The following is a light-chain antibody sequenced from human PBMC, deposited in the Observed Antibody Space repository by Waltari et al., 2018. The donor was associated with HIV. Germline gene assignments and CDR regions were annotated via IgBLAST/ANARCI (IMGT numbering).Light chain of an antibody. Sequence: QSVLTQPASASGSPGQSLTISCTGTSSDVGNYNLVSWYQQHPGKAPKLIIYEVTKRPSGVSNRFSGSKSGNTASLTISGLQAEDEADYYCCSYVGSNVWVFGGGTKLTVL. V-gene: IGLV2-23*02. J-gene: IGLJ3*02. CDR1: SSDVGNYNL. CDR2: EVT. CDR3: CSYVGSNVWV.